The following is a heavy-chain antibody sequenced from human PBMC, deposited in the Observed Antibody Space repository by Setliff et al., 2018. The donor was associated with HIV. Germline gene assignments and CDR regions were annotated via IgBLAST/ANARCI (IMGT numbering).Heavy chain of an antibody. CDR3: ARDSGMAVVGTWRRLDP. D-gene: IGHD6-19*01. Sequence: SVKVSCKASGGTFSSYPISWVRQAPGQGLEWMGGIIPIFGTTHYAQKFQGRVTVTADESTSTAYMQLSSLRSDDTAVYYCARDSGMAVVGTWRRLDPWGQGTLVTVSS. V-gene: IGHV1-69*13. CDR1: GGTFSSYP. CDR2: IIPIFGTT. J-gene: IGHJ5*02.